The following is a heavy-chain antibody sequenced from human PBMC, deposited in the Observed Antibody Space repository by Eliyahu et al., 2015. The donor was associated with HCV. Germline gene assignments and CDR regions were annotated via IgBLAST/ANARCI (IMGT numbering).Heavy chain of an antibody. J-gene: IGHJ4*02. CDR2: XXYSGST. Sequence: QVQLQESGPGLVKPSXTLSLTCPVSXGSISSYYWSWIRQPXGKXLEWIGYXXYSGSTNYNPSLKSRVTISVDTSKNQFSLKLSSVTAADTAXYYXARALYGDHVDYWGQGTLVTVSS. CDR1: XGSISSYY. CDR3: ARALYGDHVDY. D-gene: IGHD4-17*01. V-gene: IGHV4-59*01.